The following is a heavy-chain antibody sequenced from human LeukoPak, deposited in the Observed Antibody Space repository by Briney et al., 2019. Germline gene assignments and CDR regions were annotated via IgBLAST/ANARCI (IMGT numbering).Heavy chain of an antibody. CDR1: GGSISSGGYY. CDR2: IYYSGST. CDR3: ARGSSGSYYNVFDY. J-gene: IGHJ4*02. Sequence: SETLSLTCTVSGGSISSGGYYWSWIRQHPGKGLEWIGYIYYSGSTYYNPSLKSRVTISVDTPKNQFSLKLSSVTAADTAVYYCARGSSGSYYNVFDYWGQGTLVTVSS. V-gene: IGHV4-31*03. D-gene: IGHD3-10*01.